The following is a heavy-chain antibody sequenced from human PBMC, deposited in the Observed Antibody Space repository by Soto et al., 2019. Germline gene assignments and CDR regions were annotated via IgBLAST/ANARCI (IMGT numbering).Heavy chain of an antibody. CDR2: ISYDSGAI. V-gene: IGHV3-9*01. CDR1: GFTFDEYA. CDR3: ARRPWSGSYLIDY. J-gene: IGHJ4*02. Sequence: GGSLRLSCAASGFTFDEYAMHWVRQAPGKGLEWVSGISYDSGAIGYADSVKGRFTISRDNTKNTLYLQMNSLRAEDTAVYYCARRPWSGSYLIDYWGQGTLVTVSS. D-gene: IGHD3-10*01.